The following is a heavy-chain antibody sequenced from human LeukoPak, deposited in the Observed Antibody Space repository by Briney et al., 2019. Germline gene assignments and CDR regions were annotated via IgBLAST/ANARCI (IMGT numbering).Heavy chain of an antibody. CDR1: GFTFSSYA. Sequence: PGGSLRLSCAASGFTFSSYAMSWVRQAPGKGLESVSAISGSGGSTYYADSVKGRFTISRDNSKNTLYLQMNSLRAEDTAVYYCAKDATYYDILTGYYPGPEYFQHWGQGTLVTVSS. J-gene: IGHJ1*01. CDR3: AKDATYYDILTGYYPGPEYFQH. CDR2: ISGSGGST. D-gene: IGHD3-9*01. V-gene: IGHV3-23*01.